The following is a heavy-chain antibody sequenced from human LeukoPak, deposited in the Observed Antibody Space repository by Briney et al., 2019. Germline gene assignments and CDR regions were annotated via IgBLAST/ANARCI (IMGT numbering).Heavy chain of an antibody. V-gene: IGHV1-24*01. CDR1: GYTLTELP. Sequence: ASVKVSCKVSGYTLTELPMHWVRQAPGKGLEWMGGFDPEDGETIYAQKFQGRVTMTEDTSTDTAYMELSSLRSEDTAVYYCATAYLGFGELFSNSFDYWGQGTLVTVSS. CDR3: ATAYLGFGELFSNSFDY. CDR2: FDPEDGET. D-gene: IGHD3-10*01. J-gene: IGHJ4*02.